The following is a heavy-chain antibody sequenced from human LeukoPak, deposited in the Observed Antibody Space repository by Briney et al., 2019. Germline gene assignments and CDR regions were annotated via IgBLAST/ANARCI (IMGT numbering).Heavy chain of an antibody. CDR2: ISTDGNNE. D-gene: IGHD6-19*01. V-gene: IGHV3-30*18. CDR3: AKDQIGWAPGYVSGPLDQ. CDR1: GFSFTMYG. J-gene: IGHJ4*02. Sequence: PGGSLRLSCAASGFSFTMYGIHWVRQAPGKGLEWVAVISTDGNNEYYANPVKGRFTISRDNSKNTVYLQMTSLRTEDTAVYYCAKDQIGWAPGYVSGPLDQWGQGTLSPSPQ.